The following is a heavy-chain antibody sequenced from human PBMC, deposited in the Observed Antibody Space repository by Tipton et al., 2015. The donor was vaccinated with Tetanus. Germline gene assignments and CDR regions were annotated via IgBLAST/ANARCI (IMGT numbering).Heavy chain of an antibody. J-gene: IGHJ4*02. CDR3: ARKAIGSVAINY. CDR2: ISGSGNTI. CDR1: DFTFGDFF. Sequence: SLRLSCAASDFTFGDFFMAWIRQAPGKGLEWISSISGSGNTISYADSVKGRFTISRDNAKKSLYLEMISLRADDTAVYYCARKAIGSVAINYWGQGTLVSVSS. D-gene: IGHD5-12*01. V-gene: IGHV3-11*01.